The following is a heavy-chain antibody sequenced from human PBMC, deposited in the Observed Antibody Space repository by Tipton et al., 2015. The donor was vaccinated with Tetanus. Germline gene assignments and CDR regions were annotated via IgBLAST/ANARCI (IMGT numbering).Heavy chain of an antibody. D-gene: IGHD5-24*01. Sequence: SLRLSCAASGFTFSSYGMHWVRQAPGKGLEWVAVLWYDGNNKYYADSVKGRFTISRDNSKITLYLQMNSLRAEDTAVYYCAKDPTDGYRGRGNEGGIDYWGQGTLVTVPS. CDR3: AKDPTDGYRGRGNEGGIDY. J-gene: IGHJ4*02. V-gene: IGHV3-33*06. CDR2: LWYDGNNK. CDR1: GFTFSSYG.